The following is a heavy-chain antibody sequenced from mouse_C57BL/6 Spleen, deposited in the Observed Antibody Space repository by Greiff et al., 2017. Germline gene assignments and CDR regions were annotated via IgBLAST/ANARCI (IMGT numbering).Heavy chain of an antibody. CDR2: ISSGGSYT. J-gene: IGHJ2*01. CDR1: GFTFSSYG. V-gene: IGHV5-6*03. Sequence: EVKLMESGGGLVKPGGSLKLSCAASGFTFSSYGMSWVRQTPDKRLEWVATISSGGSYTYYPDSVKGRFTISRDNAKNTLYLQMSSLKSEDTAMYYCARHEGISKYFDYWGQGTTLTVSS. CDR3: ARHEGISKYFDY.